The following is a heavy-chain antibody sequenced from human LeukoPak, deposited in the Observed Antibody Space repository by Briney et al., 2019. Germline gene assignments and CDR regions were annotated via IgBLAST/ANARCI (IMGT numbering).Heavy chain of an antibody. J-gene: IGHJ4*02. Sequence: PSETLSLTCAVYGGSFSGYYWSWIRQPPGKGLEWIGEINHSGSTNYNPSLKSRVTISVDTSKNRFSLKLSSVTAADTAVYYCARGGYYFDYWGQGTLVTVSS. CDR2: INHSGST. CDR1: GGSFSGYY. CDR3: ARGGYYFDY. V-gene: IGHV4-34*01.